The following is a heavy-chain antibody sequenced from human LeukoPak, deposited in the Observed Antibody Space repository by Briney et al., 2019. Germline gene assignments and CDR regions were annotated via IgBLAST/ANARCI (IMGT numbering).Heavy chain of an antibody. V-gene: IGHV1-2*02. D-gene: IGHD3-10*01. CDR2: IHPNNGDT. CDR3: ARDGPAQMVDLDY. CDR1: GYTFSGTGWY. J-gene: IGHJ4*02. Sequence: DSVKVSCKSSGYTFSGTGWYLYWLRQAPGQGLECMGWIHPNNGDTAYAQKFEGRVAMTRDPSISTAYMELRRPRPDDTAVHFCARDGPAQMVDLDYWGQGTLVTVSS.